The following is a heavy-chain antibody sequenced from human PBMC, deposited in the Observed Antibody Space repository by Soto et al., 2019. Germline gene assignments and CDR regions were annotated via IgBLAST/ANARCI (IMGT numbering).Heavy chain of an antibody. J-gene: IGHJ2*01. V-gene: IGHV3-23*01. CDR2: ISGSGWQT. Sequence: EVRLMESGGGFLQPGGSQRLSCVASGFTFNSYAMSWVRQTPEKGLEWVSAISGSGWQTYYAQSVQGRFTISRDNPQTTVYRHRNRLRAEDSGIYYCAKGRYFDASGGCANFWGRGTLVTVSS. CDR3: AKGRYFDASGGCANF. CDR1: GFTFNSYA. D-gene: IGHD3-9*01.